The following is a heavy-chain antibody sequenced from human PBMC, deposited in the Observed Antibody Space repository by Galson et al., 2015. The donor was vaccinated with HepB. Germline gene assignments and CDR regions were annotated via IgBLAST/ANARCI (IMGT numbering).Heavy chain of an antibody. CDR1: GGTFSSYA. J-gene: IGHJ6*03. CDR2: IIPIFGTA. D-gene: IGHD2/OR15-2a*01. CDR3: ARSMDYRYHYYYNMDV. V-gene: IGHV1-69*13. Sequence: QSGAEVKKPGASVKVSCRASGGTFSSYAISWVRQAPGQGLEWMGGIIPIFGTANYAQKFQGRVTITADESTSTAYMELSSLRSEDTAVYYCARSMDYRYHYYYNMDVWGKGTTVTVSS.